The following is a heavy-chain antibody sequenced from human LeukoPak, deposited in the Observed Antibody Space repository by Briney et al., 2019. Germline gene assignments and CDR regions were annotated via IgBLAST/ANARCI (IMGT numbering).Heavy chain of an antibody. CDR3: ARGDAYSSSWLDGMDV. D-gene: IGHD6-13*01. CDR2: IWYDGSNR. CDR1: GFTFSSYG. Sequence: SGGSLRLSCAASGFTFSSYGMHWVRQAPGKGLEWVAVIWYDGSNRYYADSVKGRFTISRDNSKNTLYLQMNSLRAKDTAVYYCARGDAYSSSWLDGMDVWGKGTTVTVPS. J-gene: IGHJ6*04. V-gene: IGHV3-33*01.